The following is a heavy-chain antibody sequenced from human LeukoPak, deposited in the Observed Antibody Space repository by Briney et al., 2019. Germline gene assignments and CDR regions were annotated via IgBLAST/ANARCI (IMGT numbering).Heavy chain of an antibody. CDR3: AKGLSFAFDF. CDR2: VQSDGSSE. D-gene: IGHD3-16*02. CDR1: GFTFNNFA. V-gene: IGHV3-30*02. J-gene: IGHJ3*01. Sequence: PGGSLRLSCAASGFTFNNFAMHWFRQAPGKGLEWVAFVQSDGSSEYYADSVKGRFTISRDNSKHTAFLHMNSLRTEDTAVYCCAKGLSFAFDFWGQGTMVTVSS.